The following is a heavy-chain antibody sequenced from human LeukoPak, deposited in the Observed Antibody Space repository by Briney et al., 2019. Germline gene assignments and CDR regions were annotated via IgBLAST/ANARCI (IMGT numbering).Heavy chain of an antibody. V-gene: IGHV4-34*01. CDR1: GGSFSGYY. CDR2: INHSGST. D-gene: IGHD4-17*01. CDR3: AGGMDYASWFDP. Sequence: SETLSLTCAVYGGSFSGYYWSWIRQPPGKGLEWIGEINHSGSTNYNPSLKSRVTMSVDTSKNQFSLKLSSVTAADTAVYYCAGGMDYASWFDPWGQGTLVTVSS. J-gene: IGHJ5*02.